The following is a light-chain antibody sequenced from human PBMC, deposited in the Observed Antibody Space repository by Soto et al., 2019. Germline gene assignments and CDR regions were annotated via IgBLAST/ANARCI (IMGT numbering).Light chain of an antibody. J-gene: IGKJ4*01. CDR1: QSISSY. CDR3: QQSYSLPLT. V-gene: IGKV1-39*01. Sequence: DIQMTQSPSSLSASVGDRVIITCRASQSISSYLNWYQQKQGKAPKFLIYASSSLQSGVPSRSSGSGSVTDFTLTISSLQPEDFATYYCQQSYSLPLTVALGTKFDIK. CDR2: ASS.